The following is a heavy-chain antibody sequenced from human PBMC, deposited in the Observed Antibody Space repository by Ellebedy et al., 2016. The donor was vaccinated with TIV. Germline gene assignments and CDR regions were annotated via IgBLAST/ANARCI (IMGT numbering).Heavy chain of an antibody. CDR3: ARFRTGDDDAFDI. CDR1: GGTFSSYA. D-gene: IGHD7-27*01. Sequence: SVKVSXXASGGTFSSYAISWVRQAPGQGLEWMGRIIPILGIANYAQKFQGRVTITADKSTSTAYMELSSLRSEDTAVYYCARFRTGDDDAFDIWGQGTMVTVSS. J-gene: IGHJ3*02. V-gene: IGHV1-69*04. CDR2: IIPILGIA.